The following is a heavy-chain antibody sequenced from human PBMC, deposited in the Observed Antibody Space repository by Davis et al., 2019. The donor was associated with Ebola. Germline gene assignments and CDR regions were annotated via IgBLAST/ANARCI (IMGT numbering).Heavy chain of an antibody. V-gene: IGHV1-2*02. D-gene: IGHD3-16*02. CDR2: INPNSGGT. CDR3: ARGLHSSDYDYVWGSYHHSGGGDY. CDR1: GYTFTGDY. J-gene: IGHJ4*02. Sequence: ASVKVSCKASGYTFTGDYMHWVRQAPGQGLEWMGWINPNSGGTNYAQKFQGRVTMTRNTSISTAYMELSSLRSEDTAVYYCARGLHSSDYDYVWGSYHHSGGGDYWGQGTLVTVSS.